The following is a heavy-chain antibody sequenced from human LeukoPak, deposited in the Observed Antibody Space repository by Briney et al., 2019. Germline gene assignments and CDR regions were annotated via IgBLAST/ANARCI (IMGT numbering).Heavy chain of an antibody. D-gene: IGHD6-13*01. V-gene: IGHV4-61*02. Sequence: PSETLSLTCTVSGGSISNGSYYWSWIRQPAGKGLEWIGRIYTSGSTNYNPSLKSRVTISVDTSKNQFSLKLSSVTAADTAVYYCASWGRLRAAGIYYGMDVWGQGTTVTVSS. J-gene: IGHJ6*02. CDR3: ASWGRLRAAGIYYGMDV. CDR1: GGSISNGSYY. CDR2: IYTSGST.